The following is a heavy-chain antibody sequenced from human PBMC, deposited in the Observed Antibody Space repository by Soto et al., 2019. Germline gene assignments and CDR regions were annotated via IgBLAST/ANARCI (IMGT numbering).Heavy chain of an antibody. D-gene: IGHD2-15*01. CDR2: INPSGGST. V-gene: IGHV1-46*01. CDR1: GYTFTSYY. CDR3: ASIGYCSGGSCYSGWDYFDY. J-gene: IGHJ4*02. Sequence: QVQLVQSGAEVKKPGASVKVSCKASGYTFTSYYMHWVRQAPGQGLEWMGIINPSGGSTRYAQKFQGRVTLNRDTSTSTVYIELSSLRSEDTAVYYCASIGYCSGGSCYSGWDYFDYWGQGTLVTVSS.